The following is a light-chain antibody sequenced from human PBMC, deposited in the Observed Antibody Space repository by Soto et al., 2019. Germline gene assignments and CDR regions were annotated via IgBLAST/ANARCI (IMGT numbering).Light chain of an antibody. Sequence: QSVLTQPRSVSGSPGQSVTISCTGTSSDVGGYNYVSWYQQHPGKAPKLMIFDVSKRPSGVPDRFSGSKSGNTASLTISGLQAEDKADYYCCSYAGSFVVFGGGTKLTVL. V-gene: IGLV2-11*01. J-gene: IGLJ2*01. CDR2: DVS. CDR3: CSYAGSFVV. CDR1: SSDVGGYNY.